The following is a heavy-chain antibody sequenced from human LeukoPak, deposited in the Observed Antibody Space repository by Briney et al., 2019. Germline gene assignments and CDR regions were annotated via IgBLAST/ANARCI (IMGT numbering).Heavy chain of an antibody. CDR3: AKDIGSYYDY. CDR2: IQYDGSKK. CDR1: GFTFSRNG. D-gene: IGHD3-10*01. J-gene: IGHJ4*02. V-gene: IGHV3-30*02. Sequence: GGSLRLSCVASGFTFSRNGMHWVRQAPGKGLEWVTFIQYDGSKKYYADSVKGRFTISRDNSKNTLYLEMNSLRAEDTAVYYCAKDIGSYYDYWGQGTLVSVSS.